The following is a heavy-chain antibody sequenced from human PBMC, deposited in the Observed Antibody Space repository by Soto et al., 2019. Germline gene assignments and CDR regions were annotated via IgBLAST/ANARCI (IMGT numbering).Heavy chain of an antibody. D-gene: IGHD2-21*02. V-gene: IGHV1-18*01. J-gene: IGHJ5*02. CDR1: GYNFIDYG. Sequence: QVQLVQSGAEVKKPGASVKVSCKASGYNFIDYGITWVRQAPGQGLEWMGWISAFNGNTNYGQKLQGRVTMTTDTSTNTAYMELRSLRSDDTAVYYCTRDRRRVPTASWGQGTLVTVSS. CDR3: TRDRRRVPTAS. CDR2: ISAFNGNT.